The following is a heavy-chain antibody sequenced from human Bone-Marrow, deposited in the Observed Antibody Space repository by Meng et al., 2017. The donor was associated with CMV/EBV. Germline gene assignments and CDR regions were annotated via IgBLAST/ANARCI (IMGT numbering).Heavy chain of an antibody. J-gene: IGHJ4*02. V-gene: IGHV3-30*02. Sequence: GESLKISCAASGFTFSSYGMHWVRQAPGKGLEWVAFIRYDGSNKYYADSVKGRFTISRDNAKNSLYLQMNSLRAEDTAVYYCARDREYYDSSGHYDYWGQGTLITVSS. CDR2: IRYDGSNK. CDR1: GFTFSSYG. D-gene: IGHD3-22*01. CDR3: ARDREYYDSSGHYDY.